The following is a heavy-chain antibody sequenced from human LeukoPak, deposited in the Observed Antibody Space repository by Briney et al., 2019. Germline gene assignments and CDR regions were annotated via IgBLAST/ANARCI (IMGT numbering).Heavy chain of an antibody. J-gene: IGHJ2*01. CDR3: AREAYYYDSSGYPGWYFDL. D-gene: IGHD3-22*01. Sequence: SETLSLTCTVSGGSISSYYWSWIRQPPGKGLEWIGYIYYSGSTNYNPSLKSRVTISVDTSKNQFSLKLSSVTAADTAVYYCAREAYYYDSSGYPGWYFDLWGRGTLVTVSP. V-gene: IGHV4-59*01. CDR2: IYYSGST. CDR1: GGSISSYY.